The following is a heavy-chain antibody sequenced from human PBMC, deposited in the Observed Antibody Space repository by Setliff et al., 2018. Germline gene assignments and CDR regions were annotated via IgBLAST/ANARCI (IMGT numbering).Heavy chain of an antibody. Sequence: GASVKVSCKASGYTFTDFGINWVRQAPGQGLEWMGWVSPNTGNTYSTQKFQGRVTLTTDTSTSIAYMEVKSLRAEDTAIYYCARCSSWHGHYPHFNYWGQGTLVTVSS. CDR2: VSPNTGNT. J-gene: IGHJ4*02. D-gene: IGHD6-13*01. CDR3: ARCSSWHGHYPHFNY. V-gene: IGHV1-18*01. CDR1: GYTFTDFG.